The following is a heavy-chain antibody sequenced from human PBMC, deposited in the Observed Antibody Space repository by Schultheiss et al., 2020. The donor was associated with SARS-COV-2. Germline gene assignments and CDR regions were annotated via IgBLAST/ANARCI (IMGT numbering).Heavy chain of an antibody. J-gene: IGHJ6*02. CDR3: TTDYRVPAAILFQYPYYYYGMDV. Sequence: GGSLRLSCAASGFTFSNAWMSWVRQAPGKGLEWVGRIKSKTDGGTTDYAAPVKGRFTISRDDSKNTLYLQMNSLKTEDTAVYYCTTDYRVPAAILFQYPYYYYGMDVWGQGTTVTVSS. CDR2: IKSKTDGGTT. V-gene: IGHV3-15*01. D-gene: IGHD2-2*01. CDR1: GFTFSNAW.